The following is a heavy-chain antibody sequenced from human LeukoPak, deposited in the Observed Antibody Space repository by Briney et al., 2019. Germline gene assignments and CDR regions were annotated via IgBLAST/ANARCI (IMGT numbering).Heavy chain of an antibody. V-gene: IGHV3-21*01. CDR2: ISSSSSYI. Sequence: GGSLRLSCAASGSTFSSYSMNWVRQAPGKGLEWVSSISSSSSYIYYADSVKGRFTISRDNAKNSLYLQMNSLRAEDTAVYYCARERTTGTTTGRYFDYWGQGTLVTVSS. CDR1: GSTFSSYS. CDR3: ARERTTGTTTGRYFDY. J-gene: IGHJ4*02. D-gene: IGHD1-7*01.